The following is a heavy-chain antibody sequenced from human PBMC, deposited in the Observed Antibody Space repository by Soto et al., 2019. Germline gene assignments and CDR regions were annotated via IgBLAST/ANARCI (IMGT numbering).Heavy chain of an antibody. V-gene: IGHV4-34*01. CDR3: ARAGRRRYYYDSSGYYYVSWFDP. Sequence: SETLSLTCAVYGGSFSGYYWSWIRQPPGKGLEWIGEINHSGSTNYNPSLKSRVTISVDTSKNQFSLKLSSVTAADTAVYYCARAGRRRYYYDSSGYYYVSWFDPWGQGTLVT. D-gene: IGHD3-22*01. CDR2: INHSGST. CDR1: GGSFSGYY. J-gene: IGHJ5*02.